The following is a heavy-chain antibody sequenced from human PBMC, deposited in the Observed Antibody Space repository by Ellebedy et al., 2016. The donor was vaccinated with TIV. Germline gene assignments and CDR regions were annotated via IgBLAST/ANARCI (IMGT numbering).Heavy chain of an antibody. D-gene: IGHD3-10*01. CDR2: IYSGGNT. Sequence: GESLKISXAASGFTVSSNYMSWVRQAPGKGLEWVSVIYSGGNTYYADSVRGRFTVPRDNSKNTLYLQMNSLRAEDTAVYYCARGVLGEFLDYWGQGTLVTVSS. V-gene: IGHV3-53*01. CDR1: GFTVSSNY. J-gene: IGHJ4*02. CDR3: ARGVLGEFLDY.